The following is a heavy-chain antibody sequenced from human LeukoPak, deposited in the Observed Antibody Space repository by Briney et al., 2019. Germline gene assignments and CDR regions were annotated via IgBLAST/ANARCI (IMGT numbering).Heavy chain of an antibody. CDR1: GGSITHYY. V-gene: IGHV4-59*01. J-gene: IGHJ6*02. Sequence: SETLSLTCSVSGGSITHYYWSWIRQPPGKGIEWNGYIYFSGSTNYNPSLKSRVTISVDTSKIRFSLKLSSVTAADTAVYYCARTQRGYNYGYQYYYYGLDVWGQGTTVTVSS. CDR2: IYFSGST. CDR3: ARTQRGYNYGYQYYYYGLDV. D-gene: IGHD5-18*01.